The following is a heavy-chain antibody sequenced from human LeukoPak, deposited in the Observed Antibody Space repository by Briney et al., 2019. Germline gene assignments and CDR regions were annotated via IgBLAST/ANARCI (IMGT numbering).Heavy chain of an antibody. D-gene: IGHD6-13*01. Sequence: PGRSLRLSCAPSGFTSDVYAMRWVRHAPGEGLGWVAGISWDSGSIGDADSVKGRFTISRDNAKNSLYLQMNSLRAEDTALYYCAKDMGGGIAAAGDDYWGQGTLVTVSS. CDR1: GFTSDVYA. V-gene: IGHV3-9*02. J-gene: IGHJ4*02. CDR2: ISWDSGSI. CDR3: AKDMGGGIAAAGDDY.